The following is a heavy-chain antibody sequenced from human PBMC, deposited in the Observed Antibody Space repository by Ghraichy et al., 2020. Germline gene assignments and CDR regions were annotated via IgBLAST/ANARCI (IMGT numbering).Heavy chain of an antibody. V-gene: IGHV3-23*01. D-gene: IGHD3-22*01. CDR1: GFTFGNYA. J-gene: IGHJ5*02. Sequence: GGSLRLSCAASGFTFGNYAMSWVRLAPGKGLEWVSSISNTGGTIRYADPVKGRFTISRDNFNDVLYLEMNSLRAEDTAVYFCAKSHYYDSRGTYGEAWGQGTLVAVSS. CDR2: ISNTGGTI. CDR3: AKSHYYDSRGTYGEA.